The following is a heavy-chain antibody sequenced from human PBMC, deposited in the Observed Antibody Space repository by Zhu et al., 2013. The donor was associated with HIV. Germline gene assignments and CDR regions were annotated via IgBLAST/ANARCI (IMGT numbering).Heavy chain of an antibody. CDR1: GGTFSSYA. D-gene: IGHD3-10*01. J-gene: IGHJ3*02. CDR3: ARDYTKGGITMPRGAFDI. CDR2: IIPIFGTT. V-gene: IGHV1-69*01. Sequence: QVQLVQSGAEVKKPGSSVKVSCKASGGTFSSYAISWVRQAPGQGLEWMGGIIPIFGTTKSAQRFEGRVTITAAESTSTAYLELSSLTSEDTAIYYCARDYTKGGITMPRGAFDIWGQGTMVTVSS.